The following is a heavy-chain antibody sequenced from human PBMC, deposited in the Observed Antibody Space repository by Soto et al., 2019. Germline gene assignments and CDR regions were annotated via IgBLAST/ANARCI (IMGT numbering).Heavy chain of an antibody. CDR3: ASRGVSGQLLF. J-gene: IGHJ4*02. D-gene: IGHD2-2*01. V-gene: IGHV3-33*01. Sequence: QVQLVESGGGVVQPGRSLRLSCAASGFSFSTYGMHWVRQAPGKGLGWVAVIWYDGTNKYYADSVKGRFTISRDNSKNTLSLQMNSLRAEDTAVYFCASRGVSGQLLFWGQGTLVTVSS. CDR1: GFSFSTYG. CDR2: IWYDGTNK.